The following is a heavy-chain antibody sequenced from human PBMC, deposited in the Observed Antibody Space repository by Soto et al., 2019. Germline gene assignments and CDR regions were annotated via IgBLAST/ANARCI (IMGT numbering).Heavy chain of an antibody. V-gene: IGHV3-48*03. D-gene: IGHD2-15*01. Sequence: AVGSLRLSCAASGFTFSSYGMNWVRQAPGKGLEWVSYISSSGSTIYYADSVKGRFTISRDNAKNSLYLQMNSLRAEDTAVYYCARMAYCSGGSCYGRFDWFDPWGQGTLVTVSS. CDR2: ISSSGSTI. CDR3: ARMAYCSGGSCYGRFDWFDP. CDR1: GFTFSSYG. J-gene: IGHJ5*02.